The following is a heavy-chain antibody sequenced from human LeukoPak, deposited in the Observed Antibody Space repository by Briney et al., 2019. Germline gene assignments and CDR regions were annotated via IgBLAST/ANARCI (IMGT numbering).Heavy chain of an antibody. CDR3: ARVDYYGSGSYSWFDP. D-gene: IGHD3-10*01. J-gene: IGHJ5*02. Sequence: SETLSLTCAVYGGSFSGYHWSWIRQPPGKGLEWIGEINHSGSTNYNPSLKSRVTISVDTSKNQFSLKLSSVTAADTAVYYCARVDYYGSGSYSWFDPWGQGTLVTVSS. CDR2: INHSGST. V-gene: IGHV4-34*01. CDR1: GGSFSGYH.